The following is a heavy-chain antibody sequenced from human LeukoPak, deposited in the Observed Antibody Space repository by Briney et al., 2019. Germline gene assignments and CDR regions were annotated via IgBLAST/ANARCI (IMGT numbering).Heavy chain of an antibody. CDR2: IYYSGST. V-gene: IGHV4-31*03. D-gene: IGHD6-6*01. CDR1: GGSISSGSYY. CDR3: ARETAELGRSFDY. J-gene: IGHJ4*02. Sequence: SETLSLTCTVSGGSISSGSYYWSWIRQPPGKGLEWIGYIYYSGSTYYNPSLKSRVTISVDTSKNQFSLKLSSVTAADTAVYYCARETAELGRSFDYWGQGALVTVSS.